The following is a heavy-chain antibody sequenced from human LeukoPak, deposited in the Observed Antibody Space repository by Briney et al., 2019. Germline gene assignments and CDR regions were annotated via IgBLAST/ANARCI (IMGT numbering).Heavy chain of an antibody. CDR1: GGSISSGSYY. CDR2: IYTSGST. CDR3: ARGQGPYGSGSYIPASPFDY. J-gene: IGHJ4*02. V-gene: IGHV4-61*02. Sequence: SETLSLTCTVSGGSISSGSYYWSWIRQPAGKGLEWIGRIYTSGSTNYNPSLKSRVTISVDTSKNQFSLKLSSVTAADTAVYYCARGQGPYGSGSYIPASPFDYWGQGTLVTVSS. D-gene: IGHD3-10*01.